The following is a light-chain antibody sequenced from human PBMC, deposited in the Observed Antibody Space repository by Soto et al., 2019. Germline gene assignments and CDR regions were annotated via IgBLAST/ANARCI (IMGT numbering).Light chain of an antibody. Sequence: EVVLTQSPCTLSLSPGERATLSCRASQSVRSKLAWSQQKPGQAPRLIIYGASTRATGIPARFSGSGSGTEFTLTISSLQSEDFAVYYCQQYYDWPPTFGQGTKVDIK. CDR2: GAS. CDR1: QSVRSK. J-gene: IGKJ1*01. V-gene: IGKV3-15*01. CDR3: QQYYDWPPT.